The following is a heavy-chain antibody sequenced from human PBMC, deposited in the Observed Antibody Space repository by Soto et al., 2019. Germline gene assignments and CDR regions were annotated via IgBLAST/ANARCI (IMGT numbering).Heavy chain of an antibody. CDR2: IYTSGST. Sequence: QVQLQESGPGLVKPSETLSLTCTVSGGSISSYYWSWIRQPAGKGLEWIGRIYTSGSTNYNPSLKSRVTMSVDTSKHQFSLKRSSVTAADTAVYYCARDGQGDYYDRSGYYHTYYFDYWGQGTLVTVSS. CDR1: GGSISSYY. J-gene: IGHJ4*02. CDR3: ARDGQGDYYDRSGYYHTYYFDY. V-gene: IGHV4-4*07. D-gene: IGHD3-22*01.